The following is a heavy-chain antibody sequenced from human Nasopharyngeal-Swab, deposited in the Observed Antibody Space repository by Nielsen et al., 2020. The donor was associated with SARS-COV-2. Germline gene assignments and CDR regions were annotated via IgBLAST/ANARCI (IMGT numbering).Heavy chain of an antibody. D-gene: IGHD6-19*01. V-gene: IGHV3-30*18. J-gene: IGHJ4*02. CDR3: AKDFHPLLIAVAATRGCYFDY. CDR2: ISYDGSNK. Sequence: PGKGLEWVAVISYDGSNKYYADSVKGRFTISRDNSKNTLYLQMNSLRAEDTAVYYCAKDFHPLLIAVAATRGCYFDYWGQGTLVTVSS.